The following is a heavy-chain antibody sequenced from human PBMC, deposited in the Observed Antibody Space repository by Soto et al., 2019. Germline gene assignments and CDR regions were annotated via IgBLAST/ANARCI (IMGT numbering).Heavy chain of an antibody. CDR2: LSDSGGRT. Sequence: EVQLLESGGGLVQPGGSLRLSCAASGFTFSNYAMSWVRQSPGKGLEWVSGLSDSGGRTYYADSVKGRFTISRDNSKNTLYLQMTSLRAEDTAIYFCAGELLALSYYYYMDVWGKGTMVTVSS. J-gene: IGHJ6*03. D-gene: IGHD3-10*01. CDR3: AGELLALSYYYYMDV. CDR1: GFTFSNYA. V-gene: IGHV3-23*01.